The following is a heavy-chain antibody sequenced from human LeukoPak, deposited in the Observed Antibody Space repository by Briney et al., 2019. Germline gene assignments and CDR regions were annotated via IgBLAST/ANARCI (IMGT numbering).Heavy chain of an antibody. CDR3: ARHYCSGGSCYVSYYYMDV. J-gene: IGHJ6*03. CDR1: GGSISSSSYY. Sequence: SETLSLTCTVSGGSISSSSYYWGWIRQPPGKGLEWIGSIYYSGSTYYNPSLKSRVTISVDTSKNQFSLKLSSVTAADTAVYYCARHYCSGGSCYVSYYYMDVWGKGTTVTVSS. V-gene: IGHV4-39*07. CDR2: IYYSGST. D-gene: IGHD2-15*01.